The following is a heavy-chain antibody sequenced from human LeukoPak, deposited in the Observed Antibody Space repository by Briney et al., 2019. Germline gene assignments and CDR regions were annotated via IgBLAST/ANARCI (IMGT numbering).Heavy chain of an antibody. CDR2: ITASGGST. CDR3: SKVKAHSSSWYWFDP. Sequence: PGGSLRLSCAASGFSFSSYAMSWVRQAPGKGLEWVSTITASGGSTYYADSVKGRFTISRDNSKNTLYLQMNSLRGEDTAVYYVSKVKAHSSSWYWFDPWGQGTLVTVSS. D-gene: IGHD6-13*01. CDR1: GFSFSSYA. V-gene: IGHV3-23*01. J-gene: IGHJ5*02.